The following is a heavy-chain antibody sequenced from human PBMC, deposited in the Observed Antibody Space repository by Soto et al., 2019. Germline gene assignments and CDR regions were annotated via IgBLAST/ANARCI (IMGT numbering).Heavy chain of an antibody. Sequence: GGSLRLSCSASGFTFSSYAMHWVRQAPGKGLEWVAVISYDGSSKYYADSVKGRFTISRDNSKNTLYLQMNSLRAEDTAVYYCARDERLWLVPRVIRYYYYGMDVWGQGTTVTVSS. J-gene: IGHJ6*02. CDR2: ISYDGSSK. V-gene: IGHV3-30-3*01. CDR1: GFTFSSYA. D-gene: IGHD6-19*01. CDR3: ARDERLWLVPRVIRYYYYGMDV.